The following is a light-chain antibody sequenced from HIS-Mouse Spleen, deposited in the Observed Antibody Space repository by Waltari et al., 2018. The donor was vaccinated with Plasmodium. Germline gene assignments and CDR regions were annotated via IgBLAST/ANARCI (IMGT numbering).Light chain of an antibody. V-gene: IGKV3-15*01. CDR1: QSVSSN. CDR3: QQYNNWSFT. CDR2: GAS. Sequence: EIVMTQSPPTLSVSPGESATLSCRASQSVSSNVTWYQQKPDQAPRLLIYGASTRATGIPARFSGSGSGTEFTLTISSLQSEDFAVYYCQQYNNWSFTFGPGTKVDIK. J-gene: IGKJ3*01.